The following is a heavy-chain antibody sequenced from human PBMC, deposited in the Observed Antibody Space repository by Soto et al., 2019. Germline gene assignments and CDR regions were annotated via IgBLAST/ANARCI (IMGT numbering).Heavy chain of an antibody. CDR1: GGSISSSSYY. D-gene: IGHD2-15*01. CDR2: IYYSGST. CDR3: ASPIVVVVAATPQLPDAFDI. Sequence: SETLSLTCTVSGGSISSSSYYWGWIRQPPGKGLEWIGSIYYSGSTYYNPSLKSRVTISVDTSKNQFSLKLSSVTAADTAVYYCASPIVVVVAATPQLPDAFDIWGQGTMVTVSS. J-gene: IGHJ3*02. V-gene: IGHV4-39*01.